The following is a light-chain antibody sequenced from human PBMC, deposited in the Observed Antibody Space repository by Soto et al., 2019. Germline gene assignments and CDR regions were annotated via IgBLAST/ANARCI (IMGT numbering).Light chain of an antibody. CDR3: QQYYSTPLT. J-gene: IGKJ4*01. CDR2: WAS. V-gene: IGKV4-1*01. CDR1: QSLLYSSNNKNY. Sequence: DIVMTQSPDSLAVSLGERATINCRPSQSLLYSSNNKNYLAWYQQKPGQPPKLLIYWASTRESGVPDRFSGSGSGTDFTLTISSLKAEDVAVYYCQQYYSTPLTFGGGTKVEIK.